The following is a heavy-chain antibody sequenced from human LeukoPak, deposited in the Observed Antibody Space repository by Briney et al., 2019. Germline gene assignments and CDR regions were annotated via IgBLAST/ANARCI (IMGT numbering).Heavy chain of an antibody. Sequence: GGSLRLSCAASGFRFSDAAMTWVRQAPGKGLEWVSLIGSVGHSTYYGDSVKGRFTISRDNSKNTLSLQMNSLRVEDTAMCYCAKDIELSILGLGTMVTVSS. J-gene: IGHJ3*02. CDR2: IGSVGHST. V-gene: IGHV3-23*01. CDR3: AKDIELSI. CDR1: GFRFSDAA. D-gene: IGHD3-16*02.